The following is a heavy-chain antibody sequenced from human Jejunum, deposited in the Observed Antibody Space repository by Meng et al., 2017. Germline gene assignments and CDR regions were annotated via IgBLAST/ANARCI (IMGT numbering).Heavy chain of an antibody. V-gene: IGHV3-74*01. CDR2: ISGDGSST. J-gene: IGHJ2*01. Sequence: GGSLRLSCAASGYTFSSYWMSWVRQTPEKGLVWISHISGDGSSTSYADSVKGRFTISRDNAKNTLYLQMNSLRVEDTAVYYCTRNQWGPHLWGRGTLVTAPQ. CDR1: GYTFSSYW. D-gene: IGHD1-26*01. CDR3: TRNQWGPHL.